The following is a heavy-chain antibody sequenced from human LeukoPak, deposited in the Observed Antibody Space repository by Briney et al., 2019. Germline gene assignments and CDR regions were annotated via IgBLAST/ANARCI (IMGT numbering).Heavy chain of an antibody. CDR2: ISGSGGST. D-gene: IGHD1-26*01. V-gene: IGHV3-23*01. Sequence: GGSLRVSCAASGFTFSSYTMTWVRQAPGKGLEWVSAISGSGGSTYYADSVKGRFTISRDNSKNTLYLQMNSLRAEDTAVYYCAKDSGSYFNLFDYWGQGTLVTVSS. CDR1: GFTFSSYT. J-gene: IGHJ4*02. CDR3: AKDSGSYFNLFDY.